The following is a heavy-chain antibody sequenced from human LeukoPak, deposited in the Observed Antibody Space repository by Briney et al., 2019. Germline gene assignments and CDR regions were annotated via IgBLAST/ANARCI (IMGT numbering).Heavy chain of an antibody. J-gene: IGHJ6*03. CDR3: ARLARIANMDV. CDR2: IYYSGST. V-gene: IGHV4-59*01. Sequence: SETLSLTCTVSGGSISSYYWSWIRQPPGKGLEWIGYIYYSGSTNYNPSLKSRVTISVDTSKNQFSLKLSSVTAADTAVYYCARLARIANMDVWGKGTTVTVSS. D-gene: IGHD6-13*01. CDR1: GGSISSYY.